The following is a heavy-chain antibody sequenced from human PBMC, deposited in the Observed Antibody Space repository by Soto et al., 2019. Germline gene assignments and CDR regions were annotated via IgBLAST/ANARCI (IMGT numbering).Heavy chain of an antibody. CDR3: ANEVGPAAADY. Sequence: EVQLLESGGGLVQPGGSLRLSCAASGFTFSSYAMSWVRQAPGKGLEWVSAISGSGGSTYYADSVKGLFTISRDNSKNTLYLQINGLRAEATAVHYWANEVGPAAADYWGQGTLVTVSS. V-gene: IGHV3-23*01. CDR1: GFTFSSYA. D-gene: IGHD2-2*01. J-gene: IGHJ4*02. CDR2: ISGSGGST.